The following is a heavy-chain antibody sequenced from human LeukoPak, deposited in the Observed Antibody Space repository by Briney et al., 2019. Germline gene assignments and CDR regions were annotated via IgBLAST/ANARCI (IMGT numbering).Heavy chain of an antibody. J-gene: IGHJ6*03. D-gene: IGHD6-19*01. V-gene: IGHV3-48*03. Sequence: GGSLRLSCAAYGFTFSSYEMNWVRQAPGKGLEWVSYISSSGSTIYYADSVKGRFTISRDNAKNSLYLQMNSLRAEDTAVYYCARVPPPLYSSGWYYYYMDVWGKGTTVTVSS. CDR1: GFTFSSYE. CDR2: ISSSGSTI. CDR3: ARVPPPLYSSGWYYYYMDV.